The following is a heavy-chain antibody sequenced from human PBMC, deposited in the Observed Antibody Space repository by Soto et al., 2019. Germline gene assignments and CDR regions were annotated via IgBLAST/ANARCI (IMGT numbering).Heavy chain of an antibody. J-gene: IGHJ4*02. CDR1: GYTFTDYG. V-gene: IGHV1-18*01. D-gene: IGHD5-18*01. CDR2: ISTYNGDT. CDR3: ARDNEGGYSAASPFDY. Sequence: QVQLVQSGGEVKKPGASVKVSCKASGYTFTDYGISWLRQAPGQGPEWMAWISTYNGDTKYAQKGQGRVTMPADTSTTTAYMELRSLRFDDTAVYYCARDNEGGYSAASPFDYWGQGTLVTVSS.